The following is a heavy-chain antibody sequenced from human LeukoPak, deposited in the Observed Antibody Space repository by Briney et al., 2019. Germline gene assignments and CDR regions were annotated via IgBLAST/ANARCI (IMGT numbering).Heavy chain of an antibody. CDR3: ARAVDFDF. CDR1: GFTFDDYA. V-gene: IGHV3-9*01. D-gene: IGHD4-23*01. J-gene: IGHJ4*02. CDR2: ISWNSGSI. Sequence: PGGSLRLSCAASGFTFDDYAMHWVRQAPGKGLEWVSGISWNSGSIGYADSVKGRFTISRDNAKNSLYLQMNSLRAEDTALYYCARAVDFDFWGQGTLVTVSA.